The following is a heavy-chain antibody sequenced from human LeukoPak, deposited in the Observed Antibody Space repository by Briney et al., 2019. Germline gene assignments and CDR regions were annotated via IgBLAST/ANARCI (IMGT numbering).Heavy chain of an antibody. CDR3: AKEAIAVAGSQPFDY. Sequence: PGRSLRLXCAASGFTFSSYGMHWVRQAPGKGLEWVAVIWYDGSNKYYADSVKGRFTISRDNSKNTLYLQMNSLRAEDTAVYYCAKEAIAVAGSQPFDYWGQGTLVTVSS. CDR1: GFTFSSYG. V-gene: IGHV3-33*06. CDR2: IWYDGSNK. J-gene: IGHJ4*02. D-gene: IGHD6-19*01.